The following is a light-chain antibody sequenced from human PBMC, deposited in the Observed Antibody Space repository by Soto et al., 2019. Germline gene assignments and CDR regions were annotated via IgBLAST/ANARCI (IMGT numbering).Light chain of an antibody. Sequence: QSALTQPPSASGSPGQSVTISCTGTSSDVGGYNYVWWYKQPPGTVPILLIYDVDKRPSGVPDRFSGSNSGNTASLIVSGLQAEDEADYYGRSYVGGNNLLFGGGTQLTVL. J-gene: IGLJ3*02. CDR3: RSYVGGNNLL. V-gene: IGLV2-8*01. CDR2: DVD. CDR1: SSDVGGYNY.